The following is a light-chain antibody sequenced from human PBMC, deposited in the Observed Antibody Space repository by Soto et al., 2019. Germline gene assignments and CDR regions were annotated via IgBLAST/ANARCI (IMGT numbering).Light chain of an antibody. J-gene: IGKJ3*01. CDR3: QKYNSAPLT. CDR1: QAISIY. Sequence: DIQLTQSPPSLSASVGDRVTITCRASQAISIYVAWYQQKPGKIPKLLIFSASTVQSGVPSRFSGSGSGTDFTLTISNLQPEDVATYYRQKYNSAPLTFGPGTKVDLK. CDR2: SAS. V-gene: IGKV1-27*01.